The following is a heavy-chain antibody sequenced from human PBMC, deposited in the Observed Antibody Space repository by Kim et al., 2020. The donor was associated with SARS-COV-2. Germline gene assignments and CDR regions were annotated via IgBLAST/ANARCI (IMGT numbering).Heavy chain of an antibody. D-gene: IGHD3-9*01. CDR1: GFTVSSNY. J-gene: IGHJ6*02. Sequence: GGSLRLSCAASGFTVSSNYMSWVRQAPGKGLEWVSVIYSGGSTYYADSVKGRFTISRDNSKNTLYLQMNSLRAEDTAVYYCARDGNGVTGYFDYYYYGMDVWGQGTTVTVSS. CDR3: ARDGNGVTGYFDYYYYGMDV. CDR2: IYSGGST. V-gene: IGHV3-66*02.